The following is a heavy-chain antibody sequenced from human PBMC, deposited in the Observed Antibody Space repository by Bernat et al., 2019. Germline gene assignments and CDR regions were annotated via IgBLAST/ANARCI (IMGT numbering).Heavy chain of an antibody. Sequence: EVQLVESGGGLVQPGGSLRLSCAASGFTFSSYSMNWVRQAPGEGLEWVSSISSRSGHIYYADSVKGRITISRDKAKNSLYLQMNSVRAEDTAVYYCARGEESSTLDYWGPGTLVTVSS. D-gene: IGHD6-13*01. CDR2: ISSRSGHI. CDR1: GFTFSSYS. CDR3: ARGEESSTLDY. V-gene: IGHV3-21*06. J-gene: IGHJ4*02.